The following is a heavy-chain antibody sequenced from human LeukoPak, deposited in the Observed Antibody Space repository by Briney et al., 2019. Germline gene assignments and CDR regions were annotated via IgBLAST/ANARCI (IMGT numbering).Heavy chain of an antibody. D-gene: IGHD5-18*01. CDR1: GFTFSIYA. Sequence: PGGSLRLSCAASGFTFSIYAMSWVRQAPGKGLEWVANIKKDGSEKYYVDSVKGRFTISRDNAKTSLYLQMNSLRAEDTAVYYCTRDLSGVTGYTYGRGIDYWGQGTLVTVSS. CDR3: TRDLSGVTGYTYGRGIDY. V-gene: IGHV3-7*01. CDR2: IKKDGSEK. J-gene: IGHJ4*02.